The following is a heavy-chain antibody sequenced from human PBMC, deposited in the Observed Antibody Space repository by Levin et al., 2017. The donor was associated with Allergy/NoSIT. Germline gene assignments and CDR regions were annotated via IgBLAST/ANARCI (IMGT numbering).Heavy chain of an antibody. CDR3: AVTPYYYGSESYDY. V-gene: IGHV4-38-2*01. J-gene: IGHJ4*02. Sequence: PSETLSLTCAVSGYSISSGYYWGWIRQPPGKGLEWIGSIYHSGTTYYNPSLTSRVTISVDTSKNQISLKLSSVTAADTAVYYCAVTPYYYGSESYDYWGQGTLVTVSS. D-gene: IGHD3-10*01. CDR2: IYHSGTT. CDR1: GYSISSGYY.